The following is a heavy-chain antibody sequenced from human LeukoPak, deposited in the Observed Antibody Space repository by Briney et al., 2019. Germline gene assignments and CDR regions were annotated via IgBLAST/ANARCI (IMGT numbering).Heavy chain of an antibody. CDR1: GFTVSSNY. CDR3: AREAYGYKTDYFDY. CDR2: IYSGGST. D-gene: IGHD5-24*01. V-gene: IGHV3-53*01. Sequence: GGSLRLSCAASGFTVSSNYMSWVRQAPGKGLEWVSVIYSGGSTYYADSVKGRFTISRDNSKNTLYLQMNSLRAEDTAVYYCAREAYGYKTDYFDYWGQGTLVTVSS. J-gene: IGHJ4*02.